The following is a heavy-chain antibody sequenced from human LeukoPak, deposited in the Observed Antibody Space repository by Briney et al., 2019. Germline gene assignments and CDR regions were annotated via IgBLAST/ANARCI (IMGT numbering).Heavy chain of an antibody. V-gene: IGHV4-59*11. J-gene: IGHJ4*02. Sequence: PSETLSLTCTVSGGSISSHYWSWIRQPPGKGLEWIGYVHYSGRTNYNPSLKSRVTISVDTSKNQFSLKLSSVTAADTAVYYCARGPGIAAAGPRGGFDYWSQGTLVTVSS. CDR3: ARGPGIAAAGPRGGFDY. D-gene: IGHD6-13*01. CDR1: GGSISSHY. CDR2: VHYSGRT.